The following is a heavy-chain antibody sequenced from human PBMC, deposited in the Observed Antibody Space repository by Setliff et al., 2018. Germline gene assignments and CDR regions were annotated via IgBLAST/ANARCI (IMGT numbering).Heavy chain of an antibody. CDR3: ARDHAYSSGWLVDANAFDI. V-gene: IGHV4-61*08. D-gene: IGHD6-19*01. CDR2: IYYSGST. Sequence: SETLSLTCTVSGGSISSGVYYWSWIRQPPGKGLEWIGYIYYSGSTNYNPSLKSRVTISVDTSKNQFSLKLSSVTAADTAVYYCARDHAYSSGWLVDANAFDIWGQGTMVTVSS. CDR1: GGSISSGVYY. J-gene: IGHJ3*02.